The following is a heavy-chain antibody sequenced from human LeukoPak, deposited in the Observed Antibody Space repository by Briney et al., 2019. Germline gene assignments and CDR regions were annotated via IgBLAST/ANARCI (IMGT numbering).Heavy chain of an antibody. Sequence: PGGSLRLSCAASGFTFSSYSMNWVRQAPGKGLEWVSSISSSSSYIYYADSVKGRFTISRDNAKNSLYLQMNSLRAEDTAVYYCAKDLLGEGFDYYYYGMDVWGQGTTVTISS. J-gene: IGHJ6*02. V-gene: IGHV3-21*04. CDR2: ISSSSSYI. D-gene: IGHD3-16*01. CDR3: AKDLLGEGFDYYYYGMDV. CDR1: GFTFSSYS.